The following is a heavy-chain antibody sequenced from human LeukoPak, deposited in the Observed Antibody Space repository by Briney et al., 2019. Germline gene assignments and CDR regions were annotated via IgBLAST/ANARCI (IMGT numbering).Heavy chain of an antibody. J-gene: IGHJ4*02. V-gene: IGHV1-18*01. CDR1: GYTFTSYG. D-gene: IGHD3-22*01. Sequence: ASVKVSCKASGYTFTSYGISWVRQAPGQGLEWMGWISAYKGNTNYAQKLQGRVTMTTDTSTSTAYMELRSLRSDDTAVYYCARSLSDYYDSSGYYYGYWGQGTLVTVSS. CDR3: ARSLSDYYDSSGYYYGY. CDR2: ISAYKGNT.